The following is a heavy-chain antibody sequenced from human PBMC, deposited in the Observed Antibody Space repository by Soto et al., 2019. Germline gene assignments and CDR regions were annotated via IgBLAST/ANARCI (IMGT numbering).Heavy chain of an antibody. Sequence: GGSLRLSCAASGFTFSNAWMSWVRQAPGKGLEWVGRIKSKTDGGTTDYAAPVKGRFTISRDDSKNTLYLQMNSLKTEDIAVYYCTTDMLVQQWDYWGQGTLVTVSS. CDR2: IKSKTDGGTT. D-gene: IGHD6-19*01. CDR1: GFTFSNAW. J-gene: IGHJ4*02. CDR3: TTDMLVQQWDY. V-gene: IGHV3-15*01.